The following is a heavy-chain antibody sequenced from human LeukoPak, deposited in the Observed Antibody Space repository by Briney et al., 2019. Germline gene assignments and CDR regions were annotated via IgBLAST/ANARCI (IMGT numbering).Heavy chain of an antibody. J-gene: IGHJ4*02. CDR1: GYSISSGYY. CDR2: IYHSGST. CDR3: ARLGGKGLIAAAAREFDY. V-gene: IGHV4-38-2*01. Sequence: SETLSLTCAVSGYSISSGYYWGWIRQPPGKGLEWIGSIYHSGSTYYNPSLKSRVTISVDTSKNQFSLKLSSVTAADTAVYHCARLGGKGLIAAAAREFDYWGQGTLVTVSS. D-gene: IGHD6-13*01.